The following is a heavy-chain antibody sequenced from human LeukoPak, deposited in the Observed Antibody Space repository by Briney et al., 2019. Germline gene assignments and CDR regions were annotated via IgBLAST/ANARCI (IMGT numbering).Heavy chain of an antibody. CDR1: GFTFSSFS. J-gene: IGHJ4*02. CDR2: ISSSSSTI. D-gene: IGHD1-26*01. Sequence: GGSLRLSCAASGFTFSSFSMNWVRQAPGKGLEWVSYISSSSSTIYYADSVKGRFTISRDNAKNSLYLQMNSLRAEDTAVYYCARDSIVGATPYGYWGQGTLVTVSS. V-gene: IGHV3-48*01. CDR3: ARDSIVGATPYGY.